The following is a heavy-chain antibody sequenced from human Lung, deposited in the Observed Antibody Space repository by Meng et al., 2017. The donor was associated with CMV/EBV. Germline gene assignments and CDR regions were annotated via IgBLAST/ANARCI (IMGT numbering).Heavy chain of an antibody. D-gene: IGHD2-21*02. Sequence: NLWSWVRQGTEKGLKWIEGVYHSGNANYSPSLKGRVTISVDEFGDQFSLKLGSVTAADTAVYYCARIERRRILKYCGSDCSTTDYWGQGTLVTVSS. J-gene: IGHJ4*02. V-gene: IGHV4-4*02. CDR3: ARIERRRILKYCGSDCSTTDY. CDR1: NL. CDR2: VYHSGNA.